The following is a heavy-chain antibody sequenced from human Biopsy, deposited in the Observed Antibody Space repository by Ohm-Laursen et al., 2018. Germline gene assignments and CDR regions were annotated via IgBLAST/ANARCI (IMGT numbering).Heavy chain of an antibody. Sequence: SQTLSLTCSVSGASVKTSGYFWAWIRQRPGKDLEWIGYISYNERTHYNPSLTSRLAISFDTSNNRTSLQLRSVSVADTAVYYCVREPKTGTAEAWYFDLWGRGSPVTVPS. D-gene: IGHD3-9*01. CDR3: VREPKTGTAEAWYFDL. V-gene: IGHV4-31*03. CDR1: GASVKTSGYF. CDR2: ISYNERT. J-gene: IGHJ2*01.